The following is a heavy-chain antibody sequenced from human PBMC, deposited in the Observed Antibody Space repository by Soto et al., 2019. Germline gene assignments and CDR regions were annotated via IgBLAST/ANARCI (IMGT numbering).Heavy chain of an antibody. J-gene: IGHJ3*02. D-gene: IGHD3-10*01. CDR2: ISGSGGTT. Sequence: EVQLLESGGGLVQPGGSLRLSCAASGFTFSSYAMSWVRQAPGKGLEWVSAISGSGGTTYYADSVKGRITFSRDNSKNTLYLQMNSLRAEDTAVYYCGKTAHGWFSAFDIWGQGTRVTVSS. CDR1: GFTFSSYA. V-gene: IGHV3-23*01. CDR3: GKTAHGWFSAFDI.